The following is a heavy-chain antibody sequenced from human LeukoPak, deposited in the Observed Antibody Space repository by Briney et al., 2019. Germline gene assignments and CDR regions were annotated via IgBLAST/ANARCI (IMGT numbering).Heavy chain of an antibody. V-gene: IGHV4-30-2*01. CDR2: IYHSGST. CDR1: GGSISSGGYY. D-gene: IGHD3-22*01. J-gene: IGHJ4*02. Sequence: ASETLSLTCTVSGGSISSGGYYWSWIRQPPGKGLEWIGYIYHSGSTYYNPSLKSRVTISVDTSKNQFSLKLSSVTAADTAVYYCAREVSGYYDSRGPFDYWGQGTLDTVSS. CDR3: AREVSGYYDSRGPFDY.